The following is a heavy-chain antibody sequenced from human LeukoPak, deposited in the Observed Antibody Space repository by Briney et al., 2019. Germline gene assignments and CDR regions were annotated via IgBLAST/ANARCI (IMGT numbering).Heavy chain of an antibody. V-gene: IGHV3-30*02. CDR2: IRYDGSNK. Sequence: PGGSLRLSCVASGFTFSSYGMHWVRQAPGKGLEWVAFIRYDGSNKYYADSVKGLFTISRDNSKNTLYLQMNSLRAEDTAVYYCAKDGGIVVVPAPIDYWGQGTLVTVSS. J-gene: IGHJ4*02. D-gene: IGHD2-2*01. CDR3: AKDGGIVVVPAPIDY. CDR1: GFTFSSYG.